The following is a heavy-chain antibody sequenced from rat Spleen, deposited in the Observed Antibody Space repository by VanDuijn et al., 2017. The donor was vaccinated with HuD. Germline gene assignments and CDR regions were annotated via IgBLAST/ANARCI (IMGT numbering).Heavy chain of an antibody. CDR1: GFTFNHYW. CDR3: TRENWELDV. D-gene: IGHD5-1*01. Sequence: EVQLVESGGGLVQPGRSLKLSCVASGFTFNHYWMTWIRQAPGKGLEWVATITNDVGNTNYPDSVQGRFTISRDNVKSILYLQMDSLRSEDTATYYCTRENWELDVWGQGVMVTVSS. CDR2: ITNDVGNT. J-gene: IGHJ2*01. V-gene: IGHV5-31*01.